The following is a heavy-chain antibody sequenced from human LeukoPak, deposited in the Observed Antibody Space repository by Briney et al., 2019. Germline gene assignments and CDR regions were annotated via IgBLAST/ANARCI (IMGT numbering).Heavy chain of an antibody. V-gene: IGHV1-18*01. Sequence: GASVKVSCKGSGYTFTSYGISWVRQAPGQGLEWMGWISAYNGNTNYAQKLQGRVTMTTDTSTSTAYMELRSLRSDDTAVYYCAREGYSSSWYGSSWFDPWGQGTLVTVSS. D-gene: IGHD6-13*01. J-gene: IGHJ5*02. CDR3: AREGYSSSWYGSSWFDP. CDR2: ISAYNGNT. CDR1: GYTFTSYG.